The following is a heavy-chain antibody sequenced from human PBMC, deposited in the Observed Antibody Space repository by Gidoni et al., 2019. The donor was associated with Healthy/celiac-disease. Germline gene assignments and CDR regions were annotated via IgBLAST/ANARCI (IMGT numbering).Heavy chain of an antibody. CDR1: GYTFTSYG. V-gene: IGHV1-18*01. D-gene: IGHD2-2*01. Sequence: QVQLVQSGAEVKKPGASVKVSCKASGYTFTSYGISWVRQAPGQGLEWMGWISVYNGNTNYAQKLQGRVTMTTDTSTSTAYMELRSLRSDDTAVYYCARVIVVVPAAKEYYYYYMDVWGKGTTVTVSS. CDR2: ISVYNGNT. J-gene: IGHJ6*03. CDR3: ARVIVVVPAAKEYYYYYMDV.